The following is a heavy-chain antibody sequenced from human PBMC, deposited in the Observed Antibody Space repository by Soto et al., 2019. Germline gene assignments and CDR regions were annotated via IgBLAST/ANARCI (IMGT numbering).Heavy chain of an antibody. V-gene: IGHV3-23*01. CDR3: AREGSSSGPDYEY. J-gene: IGHJ4*02. CDR2: ISDSGGNT. CDR1: GFTFSNYG. Sequence: GGSLRLSCAASGFTFSNYGMSWVRQAAGKGLEWVSTISDSGGNTHYADSVKGRFIISRDNSKNILYLQMTSLRVDDAAVYYCAREGSSSGPDYEYWGQGTLVTVSS. D-gene: IGHD3-22*01.